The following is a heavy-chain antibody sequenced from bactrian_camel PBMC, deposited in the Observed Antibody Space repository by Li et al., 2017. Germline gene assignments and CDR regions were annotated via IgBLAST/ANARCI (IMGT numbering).Heavy chain of an antibody. CDR2: IDTDGST. Sequence: QLVESGGGSVWVGASLRLSCVASGYTYKNYCMGWFRQVPGKEREGVATIDTDGSTSYGDSVQGRFTIARDNAKNSVYLQMDNLKPEDTAMYYCAAHVAGSGGYCFTGENGGQYNYWGQGTQVTVS. D-gene: IGHD2*01. CDR3: AAHVAGSGGYCFTGENGGQYNY. CDR1: GYTYKNYC. J-gene: IGHJ4*01. V-gene: IGHV3S53*01.